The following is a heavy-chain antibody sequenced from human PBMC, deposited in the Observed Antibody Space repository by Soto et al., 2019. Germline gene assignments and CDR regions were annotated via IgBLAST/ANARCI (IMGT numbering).Heavy chain of an antibody. J-gene: IGHJ1*01. Sequence: QLQLQESGPGLVKPSETLSLTCTVSGGSISGRDYYWGWIRQPPGKGLEWIGSIYYSGSTYNNPSLKSRVTISVDTPRNQFSLKLSSVTAADTAVYYGARRSAGSQHFQHWGHGTLVTVSS. CDR2: IYYSGST. V-gene: IGHV4-39*01. CDR3: ARRSAGSQHFQH. CDR1: GGSISGRDYY. D-gene: IGHD6-13*01.